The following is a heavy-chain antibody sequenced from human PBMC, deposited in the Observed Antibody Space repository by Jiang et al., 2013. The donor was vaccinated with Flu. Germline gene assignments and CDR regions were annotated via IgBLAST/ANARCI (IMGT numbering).Heavy chain of an antibody. Sequence: SLKSRVTISVDTSKNQFSLKLSSVTAADTAVYYCARVLSGGDDFDYWGQGTLVTVSS. J-gene: IGHJ4*02. CDR3: ARVLSGGDDFDY. D-gene: IGHD4-17*01. V-gene: IGHV4-34*01.